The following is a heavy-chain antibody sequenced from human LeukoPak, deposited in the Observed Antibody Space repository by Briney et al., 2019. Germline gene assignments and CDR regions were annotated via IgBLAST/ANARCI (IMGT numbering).Heavy chain of an antibody. CDR2: IWSDGSNK. CDR3: VRASGSYDY. Sequence: GGSLRLSCAASGFTFSDYGIHWVRQTPGKGLEWVAVIWSDGSNKYYADSVKGRFTISRDNSKKTLFLQMNSLRVEDTAVYYCVRASGSYDYWGQGTLVTVSS. D-gene: IGHD3-10*01. CDR1: GFTFSDYG. J-gene: IGHJ4*02. V-gene: IGHV3-33*01.